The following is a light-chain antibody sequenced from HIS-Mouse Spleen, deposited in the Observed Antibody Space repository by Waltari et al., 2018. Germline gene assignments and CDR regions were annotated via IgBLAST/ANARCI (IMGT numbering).Light chain of an antibody. CDR2: SKS. CDR3: AAWDDSLNGVV. J-gene: IGLJ2*01. Sequence: QSVLTQPPSASGTPGPRVTISCSGSRSHIGSNTVNWYQQPPGTAPKFLIYSKSPRPSGVPDRFSGSKSGPSASLAISGLQSEDEADYYCAAWDDSLNGVVFGGGTKLTVL. CDR1: RSHIGSNT. V-gene: IGLV1-44*01.